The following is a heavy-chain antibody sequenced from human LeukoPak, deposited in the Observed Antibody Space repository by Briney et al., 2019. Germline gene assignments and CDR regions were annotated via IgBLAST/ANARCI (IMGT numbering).Heavy chain of an antibody. CDR3: ARRLSEYSSSRDAFDI. CDR1: GYTFTSYG. V-gene: IGHV1-18*01. J-gene: IGHJ3*02. Sequence: ASVTVSCKASGYTFTSYGISWVRQAPGQGLEWVGWISAYNGNKNYAQKLQGRVTMTTDTSTSTAYMERRSLRSDDTAVYYCARRLSEYSSSRDAFDIWGQGTMVTVSS. CDR2: ISAYNGNK. D-gene: IGHD6-6*01.